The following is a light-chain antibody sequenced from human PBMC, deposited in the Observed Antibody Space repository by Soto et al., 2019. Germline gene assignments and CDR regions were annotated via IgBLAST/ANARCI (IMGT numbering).Light chain of an antibody. Sequence: DIVMTQSPDSLAVSLGERATINCKSSQSVLYSSNNKNYLAWYQQNPGQPPKLLIYWASTRGSGVPDRFSGSGSGTDFTLTISSLQAEDVAVYYCQQYYSTPPYTFGQGTKLEIK. CDR3: QQYYSTPPYT. CDR2: WAS. J-gene: IGKJ2*01. CDR1: QSVLYSSNNKNY. V-gene: IGKV4-1*01.